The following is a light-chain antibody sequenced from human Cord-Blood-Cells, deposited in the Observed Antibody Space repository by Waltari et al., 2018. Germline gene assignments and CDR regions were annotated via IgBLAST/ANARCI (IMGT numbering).Light chain of an antibody. J-gene: IGKJ5*01. CDR1: QSLLHSNGYNY. V-gene: IGKV2-28*01. CDR3: MQALQTIT. CDR2: LGS. Sequence: DIVMTQSPLSLPVTPGAPASISCRPSQSLLHSNGYNYLDWYLQKPGQSPQLLIYLGSNRASGVPDRFSGSGSGTDFTLKISRVEAEDVGVYYCMQALQTITFGQGTRLEIK.